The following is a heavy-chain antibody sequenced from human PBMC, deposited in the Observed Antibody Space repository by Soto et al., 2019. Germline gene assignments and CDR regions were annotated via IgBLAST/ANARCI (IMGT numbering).Heavy chain of an antibody. CDR2: IYYSGST. V-gene: IGHV4-39*01. CDR1: GGSISSSSYY. CDR3: ARHRGIRYNWNGASDYYYYYMDV. J-gene: IGHJ6*03. D-gene: IGHD1-20*01. Sequence: QLQLQESGPGLVKPSETLSLTCTVSGGSISSSSYYWGWIRQPPGKGLEWIGSIYYSGSTSYNPSRKSRVTISVDTSKNQFSLKLSSVTAADTAVYYCARHRGIRYNWNGASDYYYYYMDVWGKGTTVTVSS.